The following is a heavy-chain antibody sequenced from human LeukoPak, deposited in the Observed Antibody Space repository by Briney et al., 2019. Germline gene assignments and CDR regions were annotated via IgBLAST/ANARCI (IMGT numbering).Heavy chain of an antibody. CDR2: INHSGST. Sequence: PSETLSLTCAVYGVSFSGYYWSWIRQPPGKGLEWIGEINHSGSTNYNPSLKSRVTISVDTSKNQFSLKLSSVTAADTAVYYCARGSDFWSGYDWFDPWGQGTLVTVSS. J-gene: IGHJ5*02. D-gene: IGHD3-3*01. CDR1: GVSFSGYY. CDR3: ARGSDFWSGYDWFDP. V-gene: IGHV4-34*01.